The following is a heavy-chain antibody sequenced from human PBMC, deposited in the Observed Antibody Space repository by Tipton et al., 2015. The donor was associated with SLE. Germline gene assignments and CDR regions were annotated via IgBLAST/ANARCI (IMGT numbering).Heavy chain of an antibody. Sequence: TLSLTCTVSGGSISSGSYYWSWIRQPAGKGLEWIGHIYTSGSTNYNPSLKSRVTISVDTSKNQFSLKLSSVTAADTAVYYCARVYDFWSGYYPSLDAFDIWGQGTMVTVSS. J-gene: IGHJ3*02. CDR2: IYTSGST. CDR1: GGSISSGSYY. V-gene: IGHV4-61*09. D-gene: IGHD3-3*01. CDR3: ARVYDFWSGYYPSLDAFDI.